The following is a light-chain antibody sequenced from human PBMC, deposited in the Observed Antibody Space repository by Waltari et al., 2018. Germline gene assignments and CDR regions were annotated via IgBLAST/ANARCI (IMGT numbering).Light chain of an antibody. CDR1: SSEVSDYPL. CDR3: CAFAGYGVYV. J-gene: IGLJ1*01. CDR2: EVS. Sequence: SALTQPASVSGSPGQSITISSTQPSSEVSDYPLLSWYHHHPGGAPKLLIYEVSKRPSGVSSRFSGSKSGKTASLTISGLQAEDEGDYYCCAFAGYGVYVFGSGTHVAVL. V-gene: IGLV2-23*02.